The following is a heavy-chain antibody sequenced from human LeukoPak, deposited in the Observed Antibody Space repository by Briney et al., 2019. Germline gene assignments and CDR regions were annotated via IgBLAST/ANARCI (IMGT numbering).Heavy chain of an antibody. CDR1: GHTFTSYY. V-gene: IGHV1-46*01. J-gene: IGHJ4*02. D-gene: IGHD5-18*01. CDR2: INPSGGST. CDR3: ARAPNLGYSYGYSDY. Sequence: GASVKVSCKASGHTFTSYYMHWVRQAPGQGLEWMGIINPSGGSTSYAQKFQGRVTMTRDTSTSTVYMELSSLRSEDTAVYYCARAPNLGYSYGYSDYWGQGTLVTVSS.